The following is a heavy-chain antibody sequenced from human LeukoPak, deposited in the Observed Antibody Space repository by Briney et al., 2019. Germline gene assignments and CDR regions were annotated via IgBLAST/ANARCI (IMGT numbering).Heavy chain of an antibody. CDR1: GYTFTGYY. CDR2: INPNSGGT. Sequence: ASVKVSCKASGYTFTGYYMHWVRQAPGQGLEWMGWINPNSGGTNYAQKFQGRVTMTRDTSISTAYMELSRLRSDDTAVYYCARNLVVRGVMTWFDPWGQGTLVTVSS. J-gene: IGHJ5*02. D-gene: IGHD3-10*01. V-gene: IGHV1-2*02. CDR3: ARNLVVRGVMTWFDP.